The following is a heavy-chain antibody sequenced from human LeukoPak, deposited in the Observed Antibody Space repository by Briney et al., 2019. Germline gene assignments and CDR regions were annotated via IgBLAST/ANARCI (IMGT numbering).Heavy chain of an antibody. CDR2: ISSSGSTI. Sequence: GGSLRLSCAASGFTFSSYEMKWVRQAPGKGLEWVSYISSSGSTIHYADSVKGRFTISRDNAKNSLYLQMNSLRAEDTAVYYCARMAAGLDYWGQGTLVTVSS. D-gene: IGHD6-13*01. CDR3: ARMAAGLDY. CDR1: GFTFSSYE. J-gene: IGHJ4*02. V-gene: IGHV3-48*03.